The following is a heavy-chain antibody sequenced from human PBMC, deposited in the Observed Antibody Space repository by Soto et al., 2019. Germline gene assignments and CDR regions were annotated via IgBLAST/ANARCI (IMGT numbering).Heavy chain of an antibody. CDR1: GYTFTSYG. D-gene: IGHD2-15*01. J-gene: IGHJ3*02. CDR3: ARVIYRYCSGGSCYSHNHDAFDI. V-gene: IGHV1-18*01. CDR2: ISAYNGNT. Sequence: GASVKVSCKASGYTFTSYGISWVRQAPGQGLQWMGWISAYNGNTNYAQKLQGRVTMTTDTSTSTAYMELRSLRSDDTAVYYCARVIYRYCSGGSCYSHNHDAFDIWGQGTMVTVSS.